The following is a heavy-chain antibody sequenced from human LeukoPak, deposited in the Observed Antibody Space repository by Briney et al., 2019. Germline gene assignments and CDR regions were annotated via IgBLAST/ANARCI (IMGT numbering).Heavy chain of an antibody. V-gene: IGHV4-61*01. D-gene: IGHD6-19*01. CDR3: ARDKSSGWSFDY. J-gene: IGHJ4*02. CDR2: IYYSGST. Sequence: SETLSLTCTVSGGSVSSGSYYWSWIRQPPGKGLEWIGYIYYSGSTNYNPSLKSRVTISVDTSKNQFSLKLSSVTAADTAVYYCARDKSSGWSFDYWGQGTLVTVSS. CDR1: GGSVSSGSYY.